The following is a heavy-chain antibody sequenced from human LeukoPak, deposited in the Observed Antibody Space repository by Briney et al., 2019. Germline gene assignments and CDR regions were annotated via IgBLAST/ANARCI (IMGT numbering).Heavy chain of an antibody. V-gene: IGHV1-8*01. Sequence: ASVKVSFKASGYTFTSYDINWVRQATGQGLEWMGWMNPNSGNTGYAQKSQGRVTMTRNTSISTAYMELSSLRSEDTAVYYCARGRFLYSSSSGYFDYWGQGTLVTVSS. D-gene: IGHD6-6*01. J-gene: IGHJ4*02. CDR2: MNPNSGNT. CDR3: ARGRFLYSSSSGYFDY. CDR1: GYTFTSYD.